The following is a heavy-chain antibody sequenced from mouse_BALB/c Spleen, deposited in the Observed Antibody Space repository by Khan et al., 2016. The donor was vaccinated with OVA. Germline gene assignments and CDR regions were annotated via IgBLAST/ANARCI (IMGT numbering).Heavy chain of an antibody. CDR2: IGPGSGST. CDR3: ARSNYYGSSLYAMDY. V-gene: IGHV1S41*01. CDR1: GYTFTSYW. D-gene: IGHD1-1*01. Sequence: DLVKPGASVKLSCKASGYTFTSYWINWIKQRPGQGLEWIGRIGPGSGSTSYNEMFTGKATLTVDTTPSTAYIQLSSLSSEDSAVYFCARSNYYGSSLYAMDYWGQGTSVTVSS. J-gene: IGHJ4*01.